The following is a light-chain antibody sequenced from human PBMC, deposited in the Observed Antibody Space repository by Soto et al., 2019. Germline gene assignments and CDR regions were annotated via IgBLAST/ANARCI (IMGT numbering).Light chain of an antibody. CDR2: SNN. CDR1: SSNIGSNT. J-gene: IGLJ3*02. V-gene: IGLV1-44*01. Sequence: QSVLTQPPSVSGTPGQRVTISCSGSSSNIGSNTVNWYQQLPGTAPKLLIYSNNQRPSGVPDRFSGSKSGTSASLAISGLQSEDEADYYCAAWDDSLGWVFGGGTKLTVL. CDR3: AAWDDSLGWV.